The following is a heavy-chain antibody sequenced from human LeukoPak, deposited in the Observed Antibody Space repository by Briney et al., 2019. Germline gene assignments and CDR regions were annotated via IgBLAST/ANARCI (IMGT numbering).Heavy chain of an antibody. Sequence: SETLSLTCTVSGYSISSGYYWGWIRQPPGKGLEWIGSIYHSGSTYYNPSLKSRVTISVDTSKNQFSLKLSSVTAADTAVYYCARAGYGDPINYWGQGTLVTVSS. V-gene: IGHV4-38-2*02. CDR1: GYSISSGYY. CDR3: ARAGYGDPINY. J-gene: IGHJ4*02. D-gene: IGHD4-17*01. CDR2: IYHSGST.